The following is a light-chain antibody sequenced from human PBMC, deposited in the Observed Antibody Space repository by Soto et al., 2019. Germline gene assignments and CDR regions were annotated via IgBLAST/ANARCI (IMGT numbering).Light chain of an antibody. J-gene: IGKJ1*01. V-gene: IGKV1-33*01. CDR1: QDISNY. CDR3: QQYGASPWT. CDR2: DAS. Sequence: DIQMTQSPSSLSASVGDRVTITCQASQDISNYLNWYQQKPGKAPKLLIYDASNLETGVPSRFSGSGSGTDFSLIIGRLEPEDFAVYICQQYGASPWTFGQGTKVEIK.